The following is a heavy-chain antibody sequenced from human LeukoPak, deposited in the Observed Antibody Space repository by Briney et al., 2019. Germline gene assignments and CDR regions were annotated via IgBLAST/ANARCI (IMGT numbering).Heavy chain of an antibody. CDR1: GASISSSSYY. J-gene: IGHJ4*02. CDR2: IYYNGDT. V-gene: IGHV4-39*01. CDR3: ARLRRNTAGNPGY. D-gene: IGHD4-23*01. Sequence: SETLSLTCTASGASISSSSYYWGWIRQPPGKGLEWIGSIYYNGDTYYNSSLKSRLTISVDTSNNQFPLKLSSMTAAHPAKYSCARLRRNTAGNPGYWGQGSPVSVSS.